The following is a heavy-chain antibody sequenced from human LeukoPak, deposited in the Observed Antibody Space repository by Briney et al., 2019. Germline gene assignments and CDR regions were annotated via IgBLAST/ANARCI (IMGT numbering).Heavy chain of an antibody. CDR3: AKGQYSGWTPFDY. CDR2: ISFSSTHI. V-gene: IGHV3-21*04. CDR1: GFIFSNYG. Sequence: GGSLRLSCAASGFIFSNYGMSWVRQPPGKGLEWVSSISFSSTHIYYADSIQGRFTISRDNSKNTLYLQMNSLRAEDTAVYYCAKGQYSGWTPFDYRGQGTLVTVSS. D-gene: IGHD6-19*01. J-gene: IGHJ4*02.